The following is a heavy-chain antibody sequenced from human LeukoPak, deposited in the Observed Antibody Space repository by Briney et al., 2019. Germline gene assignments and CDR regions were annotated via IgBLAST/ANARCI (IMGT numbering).Heavy chain of an antibody. D-gene: IGHD3-10*01. J-gene: IGHJ4*02. CDR3: ARVGYYYGAGSHFKALDS. Sequence: ASVKVSCKASGYTFSDYNIHWVRQAPGQGLEWMGWINPDSGDTNYEQKFQDWVTMTRDTSVNTVYMELSSLKSDDTAVYYCARVGYYYGAGSHFKALDSWGQGTLVIVSS. CDR2: INPDSGDT. CDR1: GYTFSDYN. V-gene: IGHV1-2*04.